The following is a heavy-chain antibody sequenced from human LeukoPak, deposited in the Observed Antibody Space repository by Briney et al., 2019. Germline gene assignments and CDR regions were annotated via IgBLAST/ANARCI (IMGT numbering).Heavy chain of an antibody. CDR2: ISSSSSYT. CDR3: ARYSSTWYVFL. D-gene: IGHD6-13*01. V-gene: IGHV3-11*03. Sequence: PGGSLRLSCAASGFTFSDYYMSWIRQAPRKGLEWVSYISSSSSYTNYAHSVKGRFTISRDNAKNSLYLQMKSRRAEGTAVYYCARYSSTWYVFLWGQGTLVTVSS. CDR1: GFTFSDYY. J-gene: IGHJ4*02.